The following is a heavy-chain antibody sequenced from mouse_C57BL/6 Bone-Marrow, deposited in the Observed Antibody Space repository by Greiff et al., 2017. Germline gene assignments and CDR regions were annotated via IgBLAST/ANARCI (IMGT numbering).Heavy chain of an antibody. D-gene: IGHD1-1*01. Sequence: EVHLVESGGGLVQPGGSLSLSCAASGFTFTDYYMSWVRQPPGKALEWLGFIRNKANGYTTEYSASVKGRFTISRGNSQSILYLQMNALIAEDSATYYCARSGYYGSSYVGFAYWGQGTLVTGSA. V-gene: IGHV7-3*01. CDR3: ARSGYYGSSYVGFAY. CDR1: GFTFTDYY. J-gene: IGHJ3*01. CDR2: IRNKANGYTT.